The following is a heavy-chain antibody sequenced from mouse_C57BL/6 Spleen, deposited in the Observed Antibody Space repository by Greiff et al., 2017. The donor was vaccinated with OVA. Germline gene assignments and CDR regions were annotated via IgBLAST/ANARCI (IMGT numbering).Heavy chain of an antibody. J-gene: IGHJ3*01. V-gene: IGHV1-82*01. CDR2: IYPGDGDT. Sequence: VQLQQSGPELVKPGASVKISCKASGYAFSSSWMNWVKQRPGKGLEWIGRIYPGDGDTNYNGKFKGKATLTADKSSSTAYMQLSSLTSEDSAVYFCARSGDSSGYPSYWGQGTLVTVSA. CDR3: ARSGDSSGYPSY. D-gene: IGHD3-2*02. CDR1: GYAFSSSW.